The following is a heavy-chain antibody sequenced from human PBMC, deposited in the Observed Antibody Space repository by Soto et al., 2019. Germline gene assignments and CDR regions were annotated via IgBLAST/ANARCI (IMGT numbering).Heavy chain of an antibody. CDR2: IIPFFGTA. CDR3: ARTAPMDAGDKYYYDF. Sequence: SVKEYFKTCGGPFSTFGISLVRQAPGQGLEWMGGIIPFFGTAEYSQKFEDRITITADESTNTVYMDLRSLTSEDTAIYYCARTAPMDAGDKYYYDFWGQGALVTVSS. CDR1: GGPFSTFG. V-gene: IGHV1-69*13. D-gene: IGHD3-16*01. J-gene: IGHJ4*02.